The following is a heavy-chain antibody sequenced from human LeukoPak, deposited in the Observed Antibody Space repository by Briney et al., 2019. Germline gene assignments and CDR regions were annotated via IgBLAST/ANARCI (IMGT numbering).Heavy chain of an antibody. D-gene: IGHD3-3*01. CDR2: ISWDGGST. CDR3: AGGDYYYYMDV. J-gene: IGHJ6*03. Sequence: GGSLRLSCAASGFTFSSYSMNCVRHAPGKGLEWVSLISWDGGSTYYADSVKGRFTISRDNSKNSLYLQMNSLRAEDTALYYCAGGDYYYYMDVWGKGTTVTVSS. V-gene: IGHV3-43D*03. CDR1: GFTFSSYS.